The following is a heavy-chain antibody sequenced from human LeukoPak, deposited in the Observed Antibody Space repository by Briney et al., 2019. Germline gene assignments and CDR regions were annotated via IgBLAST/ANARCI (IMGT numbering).Heavy chain of an antibody. CDR3: ARAYADDYGDYLYFDY. D-gene: IGHD4-17*01. CDR1: GGSISSYY. V-gene: IGHV4-59*06. Sequence: PSETLSLTCTVSGGSISSYYWSWIRQPPGKGLEWIGYIYYSGSTYYNPSLKSRVTISVDTSKNQFSLKLSSVTAADTAVYYCARAYADDYGDYLYFDYWGQGTLVTVSS. J-gene: IGHJ4*02. CDR2: IYYSGST.